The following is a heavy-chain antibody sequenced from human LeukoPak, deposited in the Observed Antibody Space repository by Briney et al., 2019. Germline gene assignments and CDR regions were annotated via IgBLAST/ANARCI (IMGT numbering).Heavy chain of an antibody. J-gene: IGHJ4*02. CDR1: GFTFSSYG. V-gene: IGHV3-30*18. CDR3: AKDSDTVTPYFDY. D-gene: IGHD4-17*01. Sequence: PGRALRLSCAASGFTFSSYGMHWVRQAPGKGLEWVAVISYDGSNKYYADSVKGRFTISRDNSKNTLYLQMNSLRAEDTDVYYCAKDSDTVTPYFDYWGQGTLVTVSS. CDR2: ISYDGSNK.